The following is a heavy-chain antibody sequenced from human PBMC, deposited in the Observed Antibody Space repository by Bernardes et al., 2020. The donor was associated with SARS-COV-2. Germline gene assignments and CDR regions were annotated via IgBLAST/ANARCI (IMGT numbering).Heavy chain of an antibody. Sequence: GGSLRLSCTASGFTFTNYGMHWVRQAPCKGLEWVAVISNDGSHKYYADSVKGRCTISRDNSKKTLYLQMNSLRAEDTAVYYCAKAPGYSNNWAPSSFDHWGQGTLVTVSS. CDR2: ISNDGSHK. CDR1: GFTFTNYG. V-gene: IGHV3-30*18. D-gene: IGHD6-13*01. J-gene: IGHJ4*02. CDR3: AKAPGYSNNWAPSSFDH.